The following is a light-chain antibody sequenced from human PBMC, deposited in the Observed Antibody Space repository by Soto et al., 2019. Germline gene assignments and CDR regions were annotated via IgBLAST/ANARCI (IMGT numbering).Light chain of an antibody. J-gene: IGKJ1*01. CDR1: QSISSW. V-gene: IGKV1-5*01. Sequence: DIQMTQSPSTLSASVGDRVTNTCRASQSISSWLAWYQQKPVKAPRLLIYDASYLERGFPSRFSGSGSGTEFTLTISDLQPDDLATYYCQQYNSLWTFGQGTKVDIK. CDR2: DAS. CDR3: QQYNSLWT.